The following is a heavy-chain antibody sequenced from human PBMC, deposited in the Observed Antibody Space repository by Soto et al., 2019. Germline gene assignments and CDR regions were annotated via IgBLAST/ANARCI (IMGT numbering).Heavy chain of an antibody. CDR3: AREGCGYSGFDCHFDY. Sequence: GESLKISCKGSGYSFTSYWIGWVRQMPGKGLEWMGIIYPDDSDIRYSPSFQGHVTTSAAKSIRTAYLQWSSLKASDTGMYYCAREGCGYSGFDCHFDYWGQGTLVTVSS. CDR1: GYSFTSYW. D-gene: IGHD5-12*01. V-gene: IGHV5-51*01. J-gene: IGHJ4*02. CDR2: IYPDDSDI.